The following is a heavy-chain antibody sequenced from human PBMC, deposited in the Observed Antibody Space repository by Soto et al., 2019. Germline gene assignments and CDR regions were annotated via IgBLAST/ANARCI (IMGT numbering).Heavy chain of an antibody. CDR3: ARAPINPYSSWFVVPEHWFDP. D-gene: IGHD2-2*01. Sequence: GGSLRLSCAASGFTFSSYSMNWVRQAPGKGPEWVSSISSSSSYIYYADSVKGRFTISRDNAKNSLYLQMNSLRAEDTAVYYCARAPINPYSSWFVVPEHWFDPWGQGTLVTVSS. J-gene: IGHJ5*02. CDR1: GFTFSSYS. V-gene: IGHV3-21*01. CDR2: ISSSSSYI.